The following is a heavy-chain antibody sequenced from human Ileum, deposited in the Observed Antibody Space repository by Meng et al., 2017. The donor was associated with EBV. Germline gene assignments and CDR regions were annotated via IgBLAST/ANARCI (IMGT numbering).Heavy chain of an antibody. J-gene: IGHJ4*02. CDR1: GGSISIRNW. Sequence: PGPGPALSRPSGTLSLTCAFSGGSISIRNWWSWVRQPPGKGLEWIGEIYHSGSTNYNPSLKSRVTISVDKSKNQFSLNLSSVTAADTAVYYCARVGQWLPIDYWGQGTLVTV. D-gene: IGHD6-19*01. CDR3: ARVGQWLPIDY. CDR2: IYHSGST. V-gene: IGHV4-4*02.